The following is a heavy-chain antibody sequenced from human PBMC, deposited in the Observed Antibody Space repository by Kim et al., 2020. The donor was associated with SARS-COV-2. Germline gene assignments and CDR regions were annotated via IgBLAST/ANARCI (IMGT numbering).Heavy chain of an antibody. CDR2: T. V-gene: IGHV3-23*01. J-gene: IGHJ4*02. CDR3: ANPRGGVTDF. D-gene: IGHD2-21*02. Sequence: TSTADHVKDRFTTSRDNSKNTLYLQMNSRRAEDTAVYYCANPRGGVTDFWGQGTLVTVSS.